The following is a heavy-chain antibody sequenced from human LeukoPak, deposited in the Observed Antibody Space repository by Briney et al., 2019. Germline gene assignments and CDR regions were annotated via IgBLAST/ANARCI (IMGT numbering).Heavy chain of an antibody. Sequence: PGGSLGLSCAASGFTFSSHWMHWVRQAPGKGLVWVSRINSDGSTTTYADSVKGRFTISRDNAKNTLYLQMNSLRVEDTAMYYCTRVYGGTCYDYWGQGTLVTVSS. D-gene: IGHD2-15*01. CDR2: INSDGSTT. J-gene: IGHJ4*02. CDR1: GFTFSSHW. V-gene: IGHV3-74*01. CDR3: TRVYGGTCYDY.